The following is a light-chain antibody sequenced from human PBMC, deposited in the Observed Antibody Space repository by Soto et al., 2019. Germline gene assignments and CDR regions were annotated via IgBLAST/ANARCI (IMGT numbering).Light chain of an antibody. CDR3: QQYNSFSPFT. Sequence: DIQMTQSPSTLSASVRDRVTITCRASQSIDTWLAWYQQKLGKAPKLLIYKASNLESGAPSRFSGSGSGTEFTLTISSLQPDDFAPYYCQQYNSFSPFTFGQGTKLEIK. V-gene: IGKV1-5*03. CDR1: QSIDTW. CDR2: KAS. J-gene: IGKJ2*01.